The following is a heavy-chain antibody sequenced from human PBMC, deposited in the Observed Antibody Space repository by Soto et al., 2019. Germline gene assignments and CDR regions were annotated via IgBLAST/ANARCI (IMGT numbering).Heavy chain of an antibody. CDR2: INHSGST. D-gene: IGHD3-9*01. Sequence: SETLSLTCAVYGGSFSGYYWSWIRQPPGKGLEWIGEINHSGSTNYNPSLKSRVTISVDTSKNQFSLKLSSVTAADTAVYYCARGGVFLLGSNVDYWGQGTLLTVSS. CDR1: GGSFSGYY. CDR3: ARGGVFLLGSNVDY. J-gene: IGHJ4*02. V-gene: IGHV4-34*01.